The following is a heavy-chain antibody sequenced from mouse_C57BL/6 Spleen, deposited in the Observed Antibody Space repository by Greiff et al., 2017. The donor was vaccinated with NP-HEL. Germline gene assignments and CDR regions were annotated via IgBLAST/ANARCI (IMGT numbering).Heavy chain of an antibody. CDR3: ARITTVVADWYFDV. J-gene: IGHJ1*03. CDR1: GFTFSSYG. CDR2: ISSGGSYT. D-gene: IGHD1-1*01. V-gene: IGHV5-6*01. Sequence: EVMLVESGGDLVKPGGSLKLSCAASGFTFSSYGMSWVRQTPDKRLEWVATISSGGSYTYYPDSVKGRFTISRDNAKNTLYLQMSSLKSEDTAMYYCARITTVVADWYFDVWGTGTTVTVSS.